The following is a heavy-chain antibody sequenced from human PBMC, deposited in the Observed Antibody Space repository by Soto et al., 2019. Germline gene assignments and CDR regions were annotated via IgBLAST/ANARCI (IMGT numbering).Heavy chain of an antibody. D-gene: IGHD2-15*01. CDR2: IYYSGST. Sequence: SETLSLTCTVSGGSISSYYWSWIRQPPGKGLEWIGYIYYSGSTNYNPSLKSRVTISVDTSKNQFSLKLSSVTAADTAVYYCARRLPQNYCSGGSCYPGYAFDIWGQGTMVTVSS. J-gene: IGHJ3*02. CDR1: GGSISSYY. V-gene: IGHV4-59*08. CDR3: ARRLPQNYCSGGSCYPGYAFDI.